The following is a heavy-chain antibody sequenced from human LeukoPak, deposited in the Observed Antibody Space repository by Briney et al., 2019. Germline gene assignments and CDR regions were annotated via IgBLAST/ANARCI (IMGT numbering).Heavy chain of an antibody. Sequence: GGSLRLSCAASGFTFSSYWMHWVRQAPGKGLVWVSRIHGDGTTTTYADSVKGRFTISRDNAKNSLYLQMNSLRAEDTAVYYCARDRSQWLASYFFDYWGQGTLVTVSS. D-gene: IGHD6-19*01. V-gene: IGHV3-74*01. CDR2: IHGDGTTT. J-gene: IGHJ4*02. CDR3: ARDRSQWLASYFFDY. CDR1: GFTFSSYW.